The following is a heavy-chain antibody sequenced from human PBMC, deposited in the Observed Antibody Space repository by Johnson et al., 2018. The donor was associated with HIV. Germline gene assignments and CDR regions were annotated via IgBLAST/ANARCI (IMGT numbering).Heavy chain of an antibody. CDR3: AKDRDYYGSGLI. V-gene: IGHV3-20*04. Sequence: VQLVESGGGVVRPGGSLRVSCAASGFTFDDYGMSWVRQAPGKGLEWVSGINWNGGSTGYADSVKGRFSLSRDISKNTLYLQMNSLRAEDTAVYYCAKDRDYYGSGLIWGQGTMVTVSS. D-gene: IGHD3-10*01. CDR2: INWNGGST. CDR1: GFTFDDYG. J-gene: IGHJ3*02.